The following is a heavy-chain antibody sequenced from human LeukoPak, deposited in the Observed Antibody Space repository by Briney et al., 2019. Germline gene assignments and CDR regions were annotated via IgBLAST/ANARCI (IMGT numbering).Heavy chain of an antibody. V-gene: IGHV3-48*03. CDR1: GFTFSSYE. CDR3: AREESLLQQSYFDY. CDR2: ISSSGSTI. J-gene: IGHJ4*02. D-gene: IGHD6-13*01. Sequence: GGSLRLSCAASGFTFSSYEMNWVRQAPGKGLEWVSYISSSGSTIYYADSVKGRFTISRDNAKNSLYLQMSSLRAEDTAVYYCAREESLLQQSYFDYWGQGTLVTVSS.